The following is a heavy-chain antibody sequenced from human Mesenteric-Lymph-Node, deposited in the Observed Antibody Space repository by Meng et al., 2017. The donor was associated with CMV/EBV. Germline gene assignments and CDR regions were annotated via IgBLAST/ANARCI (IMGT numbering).Heavy chain of an antibody. V-gene: IGHV3-30*12. D-gene: IGHD2-2*01. J-gene: IGHJ4*02. Sequence: GGSLRLSCAATGFTFSRYGMLWVRQAPGKGLEWVAVISYDGSNKYYADSVKGRFTISRDNSKDTLHLQMNRLRVEDTAVYYCAKDIVVVPATVQYFDFWGQGTLVTVSS. CDR1: GFTFSRYG. CDR3: AKDIVVVPATVQYFDF. CDR2: ISYDGSNK.